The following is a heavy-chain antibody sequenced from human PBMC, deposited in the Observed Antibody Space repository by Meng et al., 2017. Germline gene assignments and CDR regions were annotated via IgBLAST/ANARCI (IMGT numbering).Heavy chain of an antibody. V-gene: IGHV3-7*01. D-gene: IGHD3-3*01. Sequence: GESLKISCAASGFTFSSHWMSWVRQAPGKGLEWVANIKQDGSEKYYVDSVKGRFTISRDNAKNSLYLQMNSLRAEDTAVYYCARDGEAYYDFWSGYSLALFIDYWGQGTLVTVSS. CDR2: IKQDGSEK. CDR3: ARDGEAYYDFWSGYSLALFIDY. CDR1: GFTFSSHW. J-gene: IGHJ4*02.